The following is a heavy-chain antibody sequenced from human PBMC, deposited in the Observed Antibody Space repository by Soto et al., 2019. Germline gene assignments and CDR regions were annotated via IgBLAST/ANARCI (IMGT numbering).Heavy chain of an antibody. CDR2: ISSSGTYI. D-gene: IGHD2-15*01. CDR1: GFTFSSYS. J-gene: IGHJ4*02. Sequence: PGGSLRLSCAASGFTFSSYSMNWVRQAPGKGLEWVSFISSSGTYIYYADSVKGRFTISRDNADYSLNLQMNSLRAEDTAMYYCARGQYCSGGSCYVDLWGQGTLVTVSS. V-gene: IGHV3-21*01. CDR3: ARGQYCSGGSCYVDL.